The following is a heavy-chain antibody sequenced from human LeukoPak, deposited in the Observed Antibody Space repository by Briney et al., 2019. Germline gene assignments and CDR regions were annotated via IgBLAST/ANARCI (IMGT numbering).Heavy chain of an antibody. CDR3: AKNGAYSYEDYFDY. J-gene: IGHJ4*02. D-gene: IGHD5-18*01. CDR1: GFTFSSHG. CDR2: ISPSGGIT. Sequence: PGGSLRLSCAASGFTFSSHGMNWVRQAPGKGLEWVSGISPSGGITYYTDSVRGRFTISRDNSKNTVSLQMNSLRGEDTAVYYCAKNGAYSYEDYFDYWGQGTLVTVSS. V-gene: IGHV3-23*01.